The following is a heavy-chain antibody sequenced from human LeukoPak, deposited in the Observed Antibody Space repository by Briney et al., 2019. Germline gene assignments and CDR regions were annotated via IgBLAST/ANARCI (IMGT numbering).Heavy chain of an antibody. CDR3: ARVRYRLAETYIDY. CDR1: GGTFSSYA. D-gene: IGHD3-16*01. CDR2: INPNSGDT. V-gene: IGHV1-2*02. J-gene: IGHJ4*02. Sequence: ASVKVSCKASGGTFSSYAISWVRQAPGQGLEWMGWINPNSGDTNYAQKFQGRVTMTRDTSISTAYMELSRLRSDDTAVYYRARVRYRLAETYIDYWGQGTLVTVSS.